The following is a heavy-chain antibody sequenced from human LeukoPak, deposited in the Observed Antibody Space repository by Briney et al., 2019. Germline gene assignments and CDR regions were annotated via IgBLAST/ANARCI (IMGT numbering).Heavy chain of an antibody. CDR1: GYTFTSYD. J-gene: IGHJ4*02. CDR3: ARARYYYGSGSTRLYYFDY. CDR2: MNPNSGNT. Sequence: ASVKVSCKASGYTFTSYDINWVRQATGQGLEWMGWMNPNSGNTGYAQKFQGRVTMTRNTSISTAYMELSSLRSEDTAVYYCARARYYYGSGSTRLYYFDYWGQGTLVTVSS. V-gene: IGHV1-8*01. D-gene: IGHD3-10*01.